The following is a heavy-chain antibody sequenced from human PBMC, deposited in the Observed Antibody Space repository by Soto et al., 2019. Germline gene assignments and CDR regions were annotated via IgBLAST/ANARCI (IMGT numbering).Heavy chain of an antibody. D-gene: IGHD3-3*01. CDR3: ARVGPYYDFWSGLPNYYYGMDV. V-gene: IGHV4-30-4*01. J-gene: IGHJ6*02. CDR1: GGSISSGDYY. Sequence: SETLSLTCTVSGGSISSGDYYWSWIRQPPGKGLEWIGYIYYSGSTYYNPSLKSRVTISVDTSKNQFSLKLSSVTAADTAVYYCARVGPYYDFWSGLPNYYYGMDVWGQGTTVTVSS. CDR2: IYYSGST.